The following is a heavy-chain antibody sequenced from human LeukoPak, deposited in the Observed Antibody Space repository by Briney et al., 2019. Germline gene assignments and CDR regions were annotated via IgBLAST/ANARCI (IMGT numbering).Heavy chain of an antibody. V-gene: IGHV3-48*04. CDR3: AREREEQHLAYRRWFDP. CDR1: GFTFSSYG. Sequence: YPGGTLRLSCAASGFTFSSYGMSWVRQAPGKGLEWVSYISNSGSTIYCADSVKGRFTISRDNAKNSLYLQMNSLRAEDTAIYYCAREREEQHLAYRRWFDPWGQGTLVTVSS. CDR2: ISNSGSTI. D-gene: IGHD6-13*01. J-gene: IGHJ5*02.